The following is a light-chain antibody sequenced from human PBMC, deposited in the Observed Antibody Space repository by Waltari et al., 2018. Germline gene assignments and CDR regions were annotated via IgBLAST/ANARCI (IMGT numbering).Light chain of an antibody. J-gene: IGLJ2*01. V-gene: IGLV2-8*01. CDR3: SSYAGSNTYVV. CDR2: EVT. Sequence: QSALTHPLSASGSPGQSVPLRCTGTSRDLGGYNYVSWYQQHPGKAPKLILYEVTTRPSGVPDRFSGSKSGNTASLTVSGLQAEDEAYYYCSSYAGSNTYVVFGGGSKLTVL. CDR1: SRDLGGYNY.